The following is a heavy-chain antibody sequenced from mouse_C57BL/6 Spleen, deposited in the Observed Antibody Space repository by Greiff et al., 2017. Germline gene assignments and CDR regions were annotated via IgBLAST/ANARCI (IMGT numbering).Heavy chain of an antibody. J-gene: IGHJ1*03. CDR1: GYTFTSYW. Sequence: QVQLQQSGAELVKPGASVKLSCKASGYTFTSYWMHWVKQRPGQGLEWIGMIHPNSGSTNYNEKFKSKATLTVDKSSSTAYMQLSSLTSEDSAVYYCARLYDDWYFDVWGTGTTVTVSS. D-gene: IGHD2-12*01. CDR2: IHPNSGST. CDR3: ARLYDDWYFDV. V-gene: IGHV1-64*01.